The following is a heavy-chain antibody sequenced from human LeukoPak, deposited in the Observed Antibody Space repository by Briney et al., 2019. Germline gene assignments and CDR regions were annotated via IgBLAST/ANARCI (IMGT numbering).Heavy chain of an antibody. V-gene: IGHV1-8*01. D-gene: IGHD3-16*01. Sequence: VASVKVSCKASGYTFTNYDINWVRQATGQGPEWMGWMNANSGNRGYARKFQGRVTLTRNTSISTAYMEMSSLRSEDTAVYYCARGEAYTPNWYTDYWGQGTLLTVSS. CDR1: GYTFTNYD. CDR2: MNANSGNR. J-gene: IGHJ4*02. CDR3: ARGEAYTPNWYTDY.